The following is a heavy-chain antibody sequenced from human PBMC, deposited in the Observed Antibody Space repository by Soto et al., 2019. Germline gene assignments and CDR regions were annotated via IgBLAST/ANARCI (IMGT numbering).Heavy chain of an antibody. J-gene: IGHJ4*01. CDR1: GGSISSYY. CDR2: IYYSGGN. Sequence: SLETLSLTCTVSGGSISSYYWSWIRQPPGKGLEWIGYIYYSGGNNYTPSLKRRSTLSVDTSKNQSSLKLSSVTAADTAVYYCATYGSGTYKPTTIDYWGQGTLVTVSS. V-gene: IGHV4-59*12. CDR3: ATYGSGTYKPTTIDY. D-gene: IGHD3-10*01.